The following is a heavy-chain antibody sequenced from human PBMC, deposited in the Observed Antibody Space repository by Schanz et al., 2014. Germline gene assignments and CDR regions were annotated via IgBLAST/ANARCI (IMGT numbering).Heavy chain of an antibody. Sequence: VQLVESGGGVVQFGRSLRLSCAASGFTFSSYAMTWVRQAPGKGLEWVSSISHSGGSTYYADSVKGRFTISRDNSKNTLYLQMNSLRAEDTAVYYCAKQIHYDILTVTRNWGQGTLVTVSS. D-gene: IGHD3-9*01. CDR3: AKQIHYDILTVTRN. J-gene: IGHJ4*02. CDR1: GFTFSSYA. CDR2: ISHSGGST. V-gene: IGHV3-23*04.